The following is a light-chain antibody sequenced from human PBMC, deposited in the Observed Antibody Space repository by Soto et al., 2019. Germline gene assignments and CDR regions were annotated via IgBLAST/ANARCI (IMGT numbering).Light chain of an antibody. J-gene: IGLJ3*02. Sequence: QSVLTQPPSVSGSPGQRVTISCTGSSSNIGAGYDVHWYQQLPGTAPKLLIYGNSNRPSGVPDRFSGSKSGTSASLAITGLRAEDEADYYCQSYDSSLSGSRVFGGGTKLNVL. CDR1: SSNIGAGYD. CDR3: QSYDSSLSGSRV. CDR2: GNS. V-gene: IGLV1-40*01.